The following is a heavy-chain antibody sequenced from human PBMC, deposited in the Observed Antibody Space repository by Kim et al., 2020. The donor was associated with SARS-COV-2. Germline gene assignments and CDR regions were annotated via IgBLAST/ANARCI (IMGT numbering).Heavy chain of an antibody. CDR3: AKAMAGRNFFDY. D-gene: IGHD6-19*01. CDR1: GFTFSSYF. Sequence: GGSLRLSCAASGFTFSSYFMSWVRQAPGKGLEWVSIISRGGGSTYFADSVKGRFTISRDDFKNTLYLQMNSLRVDDTAVYYCAKAMAGRNFFDYWGQGSLVTVSS. V-gene: IGHV3-23*01. J-gene: IGHJ4*02. CDR2: ISRGGGST.